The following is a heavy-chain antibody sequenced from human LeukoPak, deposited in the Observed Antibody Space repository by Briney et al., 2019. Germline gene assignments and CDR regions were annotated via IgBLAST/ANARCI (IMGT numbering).Heavy chain of an antibody. D-gene: IGHD2-15*01. CDR3: AIALNSGGSCPFDY. V-gene: IGHV1-69*04. CDR1: GGTFSSYA. CDR2: IIPILGIA. Sequence: SVKVSCKASGGTFSSYAISWVRQAPGQGLEWMGRIIPILGIANYAQKFQGRVTITADKSTSTAYMELSSLRSEDTAVYYCAIALNSGGSCPFDYWGQGILVTVSS. J-gene: IGHJ4*02.